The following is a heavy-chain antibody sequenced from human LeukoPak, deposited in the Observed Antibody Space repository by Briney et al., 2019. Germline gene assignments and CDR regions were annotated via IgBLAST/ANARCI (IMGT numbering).Heavy chain of an antibody. CDR2: IWPGDSDT. V-gene: IGHV5-51*01. D-gene: IGHD3-16*01. J-gene: IGHJ4*02. Sequence: GESLKISCKGSGYSFTNYWIGWVRQMPGKGLEWMGIIWPGDSDTRYSPSFQGQVTISADKSISTAYLQWSSLKASDTAMYYCARRLAVWAFDYWGQGTLVTVSS. CDR1: GYSFTNYW. CDR3: ARRLAVWAFDY.